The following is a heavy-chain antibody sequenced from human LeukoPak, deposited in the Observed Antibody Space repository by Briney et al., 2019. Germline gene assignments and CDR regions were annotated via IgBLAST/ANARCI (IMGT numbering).Heavy chain of an antibody. J-gene: IGHJ5*02. CDR2: IYYSGST. CDR1: GGSISSYY. V-gene: IGHV4-59*01. CDR3: ASSYDYFHNWFDP. D-gene: IGHD2/OR15-2a*01. Sequence: SETLSLTCTVSGGSISSYYWSWIRQPPGKGLEWIGYIYYSGSTNYNPSLESRVTISVDTSKNQFSLKLSSVTAADTAVYYCASSYDYFHNWFDPWGQGTLVTVSS.